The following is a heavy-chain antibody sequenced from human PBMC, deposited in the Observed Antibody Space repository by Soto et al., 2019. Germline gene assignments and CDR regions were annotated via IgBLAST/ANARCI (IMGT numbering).Heavy chain of an antibody. V-gene: IGHV3-23*01. J-gene: IGHJ4*02. Sequence: PGGSLRLSSAAAGFTFSSYAMGWVHQAPGKGLELVSTISAGGGRTYYADSVKGRFTISRDNSKNTLYLQMNSLRAEDTAVYYCTKGCYYDTCGYFDSWGQGTLVTVSS. CDR2: ISAGGGRT. CDR1: GFTFSSYA. CDR3: TKGCYYDTCGYFDS. D-gene: IGHD3-22*01.